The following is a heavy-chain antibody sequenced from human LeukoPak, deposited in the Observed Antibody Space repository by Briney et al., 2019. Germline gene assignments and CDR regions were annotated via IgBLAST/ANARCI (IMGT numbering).Heavy chain of an antibody. V-gene: IGHV3-30*04. D-gene: IGHD6-6*01. CDR1: GFTFSSYA. CDR2: ISYEGSNK. Sequence: PGGSLRLSWAAPGFTFSSYAMHRVRQAPGKGLEGVAVISYEGSNKYYAHSVKGRFTISRDNSKTALYLQMNSLRAEDTAVYYCARDGEYSSPNTWFDPWGQGTLVTVSS. J-gene: IGHJ5*02. CDR3: ARDGEYSSPNTWFDP.